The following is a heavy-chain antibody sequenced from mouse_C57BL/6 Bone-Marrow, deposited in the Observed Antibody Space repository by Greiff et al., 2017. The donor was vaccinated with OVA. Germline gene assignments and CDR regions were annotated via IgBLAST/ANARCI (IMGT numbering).Heavy chain of an antibody. CDR1: GYTFTDYE. Sequence: QVQLQQSGAELVRPGASVTLSCKASGYTFTDYEMHWVKQTHVHGLEWIGAIDPETGGTAYNQKFKGKAILTADKSSSTAYIGLRSLTSEDSSVYYYTRGYSNSSAMDNWGQGTSVTVSS. J-gene: IGHJ4*01. V-gene: IGHV1-15*01. CDR3: TRGYSNSSAMDN. D-gene: IGHD2-5*01. CDR2: IDPETGGT.